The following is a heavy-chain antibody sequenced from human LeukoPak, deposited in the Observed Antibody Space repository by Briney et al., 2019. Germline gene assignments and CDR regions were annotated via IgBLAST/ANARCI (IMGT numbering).Heavy chain of an antibody. J-gene: IGHJ4*02. CDR3: GTGGAMVRGVIVREYYLDY. V-gene: IGHV1-24*01. D-gene: IGHD3-10*01. Sequence: ASVKVSCKVSGYTLTELSMHWVRQAPGKGREWMGGFYPEDGESIYAQEFQGRVTMTEDTSTDTAYMELSSLRSEDTAVYYCGTGGAMVRGVIVREYYLDYWGQGTLVTVSS. CDR1: GYTLTELS. CDR2: FYPEDGES.